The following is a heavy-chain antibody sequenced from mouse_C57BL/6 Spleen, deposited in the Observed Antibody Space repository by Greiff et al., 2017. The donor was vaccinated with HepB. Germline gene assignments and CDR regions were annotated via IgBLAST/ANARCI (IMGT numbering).Heavy chain of an antibody. J-gene: IGHJ4*01. V-gene: IGHV2-6-1*01. CDR2: IWSDGST. D-gene: IGHD1-1*01. CDR3: ARQDYYGSSGSYAMDY. CDR1: GFSLTSYG. Sequence: QVQLKESGPGLVAPSQSLSITCTVSGFSLTSYGVHWVRQPPGKGLEWLVVIWSDGSTTYNSALKSRLSISKDNSKSQVFLKMNSLQTDDTAMYYCARQDYYGSSGSYAMDYWGQGTSVTVSS.